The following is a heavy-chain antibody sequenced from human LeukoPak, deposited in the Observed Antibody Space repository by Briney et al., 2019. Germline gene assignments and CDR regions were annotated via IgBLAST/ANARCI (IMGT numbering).Heavy chain of an antibody. CDR3: ARVFCSGYSRWFDP. D-gene: IGHD2-15*01. Sequence: GGSLRLSCAASGFTVSSDYMSWVRQAPGKGLQWVSVIYTGGSTYYADSVKGRFTISRDNSKNTLYLQMNSLRAEDTAVYYCARVFCSGYSRWFDPWGQGTLVTVSS. CDR1: GFTVSSDY. V-gene: IGHV3-66*01. CDR2: IYTGGST. J-gene: IGHJ5*02.